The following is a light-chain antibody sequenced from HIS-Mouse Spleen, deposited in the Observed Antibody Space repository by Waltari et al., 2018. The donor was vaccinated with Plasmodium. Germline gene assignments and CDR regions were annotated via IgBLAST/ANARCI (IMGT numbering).Light chain of an antibody. CDR1: ALPKKY. J-gene: IGLJ3*02. Sequence: SYELTQPPSVSVSPGQTARITCSGDALPKKYAYWYQQKSGQAPGRVIHEDSKRPSGIPGRLSGASSGTMATLTISGAQVEDEADYYCYSTDSSGNHRVFGGGTKLTVL. CDR3: YSTDSSGNHRV. V-gene: IGLV3-10*01. CDR2: EDS.